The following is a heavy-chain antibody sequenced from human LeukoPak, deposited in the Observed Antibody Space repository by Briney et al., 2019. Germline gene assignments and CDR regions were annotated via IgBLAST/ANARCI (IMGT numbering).Heavy chain of an antibody. CDR3: ATAATISYWFDP. Sequence: ASVKVSCKVSGYTLTELSMHWVRPAPGKGLEWMGGFDPEDGETIYAQKFQGRVTMTEDTSTDTAYMELSSLRSEDTAVYYCATAATISYWFDPWGQGTLVTVSS. J-gene: IGHJ5*02. CDR2: FDPEDGET. D-gene: IGHD5-12*01. CDR1: GYTLTELS. V-gene: IGHV1-24*01.